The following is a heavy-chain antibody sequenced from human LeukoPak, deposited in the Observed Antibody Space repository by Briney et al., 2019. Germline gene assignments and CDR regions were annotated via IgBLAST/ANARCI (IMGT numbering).Heavy chain of an antibody. CDR2: INHSGSN. D-gene: IGHD6-19*01. V-gene: IGHV4-34*01. Sequence: PSETLSLTCAVYGGSFSGYYWSWIRHPPGRGLEWIGAINHSGSNNYNPSLKSRVTISVDTSKNQFSLKLSSVTAADTAVYYCARGRGVAGIPRRDYWGQGTLVTVSS. CDR1: GGSFSGYY. J-gene: IGHJ4*02. CDR3: ARGRGVAGIPRRDY.